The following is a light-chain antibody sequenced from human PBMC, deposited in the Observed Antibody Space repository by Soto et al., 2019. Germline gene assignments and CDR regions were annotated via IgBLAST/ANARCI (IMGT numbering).Light chain of an antibody. Sequence: QSALTQPPSASGSPGQSVTISCTGTSSDIGGYNFVSWYQQHPGKAPKLMIDEVNKRPSGVPDRFSGSKSGNTASLTVSGLQAEDEADYYCSSFAGSNNFPYVFGTGTKLTVL. V-gene: IGLV2-8*01. CDR2: EVN. CDR3: SSFAGSNNFPYV. J-gene: IGLJ1*01. CDR1: SSDIGGYNF.